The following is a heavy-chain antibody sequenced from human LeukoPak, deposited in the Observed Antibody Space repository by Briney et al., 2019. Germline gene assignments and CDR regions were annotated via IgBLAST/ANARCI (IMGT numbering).Heavy chain of an antibody. D-gene: IGHD1-1*01. CDR3: ARCTTGRTFGSLREIKRSREIDY. CDR1: GFTLSSYG. V-gene: IGHV3-30*02. Sequence: PGGSLRLSCAASGFTLSSYGMHWVRQAPGKGLDWVTFIQYDGINKYYADSVKGRFTISRDNSKNTLYLQMNSLKAEDTAVYYCARCTTGRTFGSLREIKRSREIDYWGQGTLVTVSS. J-gene: IGHJ4*02. CDR2: IQYDGINK.